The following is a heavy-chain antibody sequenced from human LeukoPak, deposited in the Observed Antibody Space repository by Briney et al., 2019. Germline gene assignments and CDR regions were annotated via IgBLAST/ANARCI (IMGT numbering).Heavy chain of an antibody. D-gene: IGHD3-9*01. CDR2: ISGSRGST. J-gene: IGHJ4*02. CDR3: AKCSRVDWLPIDY. V-gene: IGHV3-23*01. Sequence: GGSLRLSCAASAFTFSNYAMTWVRQAPGKGLEWVSAISGSRGSTYYANSVKGRFTISRDNSKNTLYLQMSSLRADDTAVYYCAKCSRVDWLPIDYWGRGPLVTVSS. CDR1: AFTFSNYA.